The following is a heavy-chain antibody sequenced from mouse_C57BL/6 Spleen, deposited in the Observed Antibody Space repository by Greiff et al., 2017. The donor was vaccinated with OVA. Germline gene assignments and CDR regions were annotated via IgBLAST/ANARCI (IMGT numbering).Heavy chain of an antibody. V-gene: IGHV1-69*01. CDR3: ARDYGKFLYYFDY. D-gene: IGHD1-1*01. CDR1: GYTFTSYW. CDR2: IDPSDSST. Sequence: QVQLQQPGAELVMPGASVTLSCKASGYTFTSYWMHWVKQRPGQGLEWIGEIDPSDSSTNYNQQFKGQSTLTVDKSSNTAYMQLSSLTSEDSAVYDCARDYGKFLYYFDYWGKGTTLTVSS. J-gene: IGHJ2*01.